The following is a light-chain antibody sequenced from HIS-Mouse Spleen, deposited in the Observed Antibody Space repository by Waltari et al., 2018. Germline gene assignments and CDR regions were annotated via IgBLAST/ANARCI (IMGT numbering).Light chain of an antibody. CDR2: EDS. CDR1: ALPKKY. J-gene: IGLJ2*01. V-gene: IGLV3-10*01. Sequence: SYELTQPPSVSVSPGKTARITCPGNALPKKYAYCYQQKSGQAPVLVIYEDSKRPSGIPERFSGSSSGTMATLTISGAQVEDEADYYCYSTDSSGNHRVFGGGTKLTVL. CDR3: YSTDSSGNHRV.